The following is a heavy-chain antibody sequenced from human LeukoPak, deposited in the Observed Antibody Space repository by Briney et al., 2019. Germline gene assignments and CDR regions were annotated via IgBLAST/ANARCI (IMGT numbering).Heavy chain of an antibody. CDR1: GGSISTYY. D-gene: IGHD4-17*01. Sequence: SETLSLACTVSGGSISTYYWSWIRQPPGKGLEWIGYIYISGTTNYNPSLKSRVTMSVDTSKNQLSMKLSSVTAADTAVYYCARGSDFGDCWGQGTLVTVSS. CDR3: ARGSDFGDC. J-gene: IGHJ4*02. CDR2: IYISGTT. V-gene: IGHV4-59*01.